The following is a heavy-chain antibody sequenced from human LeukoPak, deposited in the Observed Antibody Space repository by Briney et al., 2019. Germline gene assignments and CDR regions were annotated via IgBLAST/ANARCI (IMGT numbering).Heavy chain of an antibody. CDR2: ISSSSSYI. D-gene: IGHD5-18*01. CDR3: ARDFSGGCSYGYNYFDY. J-gene: IGHJ4*02. V-gene: IGHV3-21*01. CDR1: GFTFSSYS. Sequence: PGGSLRLSCAASGFTFSSYSMNWVRQAPGKGLEWVSSISSSSSYIYYADSVKGRFTISRDNAKNSLYLQMNSQRAEDTAVYYCARDFSGGCSYGYNYFDYWGRGTLVTVSS.